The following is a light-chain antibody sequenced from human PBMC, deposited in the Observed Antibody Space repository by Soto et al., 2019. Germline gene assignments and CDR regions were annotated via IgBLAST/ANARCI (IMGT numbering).Light chain of an antibody. Sequence: AIQLTQSPSSLSASVGDRVTNTCRASQGISSALAWYQQKPGKAPKLLIYDASSLESGVPSRFSGSGSGTDFTLTISSLQPEDFATYYCQQFNNYLITFGQGTRLEIK. CDR1: QGISSA. V-gene: IGKV1D-13*01. CDR3: QQFNNYLIT. CDR2: DAS. J-gene: IGKJ5*01.